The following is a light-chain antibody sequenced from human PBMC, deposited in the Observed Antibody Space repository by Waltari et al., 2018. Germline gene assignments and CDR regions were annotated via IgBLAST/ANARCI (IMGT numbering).Light chain of an antibody. V-gene: IGKV3-15*01. CDR3: QQYNNWPPVT. J-gene: IGKJ2*01. Sequence: EIVMTQSPATLSVSPGERATLSCRASQSVSSNLAWYQQKPGQAPRPLIYGAPTRATGIPARFSGSGSGTEFTLTISSLQSEDFAVYYCQQYNNWPPVTFGQGTKLEIK. CDR2: GAP. CDR1: QSVSSN.